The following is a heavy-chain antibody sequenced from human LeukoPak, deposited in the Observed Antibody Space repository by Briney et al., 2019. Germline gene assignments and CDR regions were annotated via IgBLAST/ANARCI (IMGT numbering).Heavy chain of an antibody. CDR1: GFTFSTSW. CDR3: ANGYYYGSGSYYKEAFDI. CDR2: INPDGSEK. V-gene: IGHV3-7*01. Sequence: PGGSLRLAYAPSGFTFSTSWMAWVHQAPCKELDWVAQINPDGSEKYYVDSVKGRFTISRDNSKNTLYLQMNSLRAEDTAVYYCANGYYYGSGSYYKEAFDIWGQGTMVTVSS. D-gene: IGHD3-10*01. J-gene: IGHJ3*02.